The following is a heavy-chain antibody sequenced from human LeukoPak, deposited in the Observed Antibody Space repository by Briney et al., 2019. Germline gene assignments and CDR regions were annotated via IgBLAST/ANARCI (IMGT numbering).Heavy chain of an antibody. J-gene: IGHJ4*02. CDR3: AAIGAHSFDY. Sequence: APVTVSCKTSGYTFTNYAMNWVRQAPGQGLEFMGWINTGTGNPTYAQGFTGRIVFSLDTSVSTAYLHINTLKPEDTAVYYCAAIGAHSFDYWGQGTLVTVSS. D-gene: IGHD3-10*01. CDR1: GYTFTNYA. V-gene: IGHV7-4-1*02. CDR2: INTGTGNP.